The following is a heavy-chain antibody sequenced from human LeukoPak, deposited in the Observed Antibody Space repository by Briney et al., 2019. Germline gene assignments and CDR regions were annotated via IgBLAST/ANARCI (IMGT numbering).Heavy chain of an antibody. CDR1: GYTFTGYY. J-gene: IGHJ3*02. CDR2: INPNSGGT. D-gene: IGHD3-22*01. V-gene: IGHV1-2*06. CDR3: ARDYYDSSGYYLEAFDI. Sequence: GASVKVSCKASGYTFTGYYMHWVRQAPGQGLEWMGRINPNSGGTNYAQKFQGGVTMTRDTSISTAYMELSRLRSDDTAVYYCARDYYDSSGYYLEAFDIWGQGTMVTVSS.